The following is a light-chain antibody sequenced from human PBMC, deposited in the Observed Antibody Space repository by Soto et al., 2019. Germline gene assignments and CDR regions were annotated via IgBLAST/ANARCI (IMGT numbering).Light chain of an antibody. V-gene: IGKV1-5*03. CDR1: QTISSW. CDR2: KAS. J-gene: IGKJ1*01. CDR3: QHYNSYSGA. Sequence: DIQMTQSPSTLSGSVGDRVTITCRASQTISSWLAWYQQKPGKAPKLLIYKASTLKSGVPSRFIGSGSGTEFTLTFSSLQTDDFATYDCQHYNSYSGAFGQGTNVDLK.